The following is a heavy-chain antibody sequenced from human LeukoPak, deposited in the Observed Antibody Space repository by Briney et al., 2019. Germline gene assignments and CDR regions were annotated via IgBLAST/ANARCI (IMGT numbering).Heavy chain of an antibody. CDR3: ARRVYGDYGNWFDP. D-gene: IGHD4-17*01. Sequence: SETLSLTCTVSGVSLNSYYWGWIRQPPGKGLEWIGNICDSGSTKYNPSLKSRVTISVDTSKNQFTLRLSSVTAADTAVYYCARRVYGDYGNWFDPWGQGILVTVSS. J-gene: IGHJ5*02. CDR1: GVSLNSYY. CDR2: ICDSGST. V-gene: IGHV4-59*08.